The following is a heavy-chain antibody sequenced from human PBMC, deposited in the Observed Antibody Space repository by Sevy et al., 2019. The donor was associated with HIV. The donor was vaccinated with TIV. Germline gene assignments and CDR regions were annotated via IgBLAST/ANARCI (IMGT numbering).Heavy chain of an antibody. V-gene: IGHV4-59*01. CDR1: GGSISSFY. CDR3: ARGVFSYGYWREFDY. CDR2: ISYSGST. J-gene: IGHJ4*02. D-gene: IGHD5-18*01. Sequence: SETLSLTCTVSGGSISSFYWNWIRQSPGKGLEWIGYISYSGSTNYNPSLKSRVTISVDTSKNQFSLKLSSVTAAETAVYYCARGVFSYGYWREFDYWGQGNLVTVSS.